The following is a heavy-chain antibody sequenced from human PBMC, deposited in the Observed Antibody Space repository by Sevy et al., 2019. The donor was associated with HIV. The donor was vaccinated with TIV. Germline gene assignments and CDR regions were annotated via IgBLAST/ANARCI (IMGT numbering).Heavy chain of an antibody. D-gene: IGHD3-22*01. CDR2: IYYSGST. Sequence: SETLSLTCTVSGSSISSYYWSWIRQPPGKGLEWIGYIYYSGSTNYNPSLKSRVTISVDTSKNQFSLKLSSVTAADTAVYYCARNYDSSGYTDAFDIWGQGTMVTVSS. J-gene: IGHJ3*02. CDR3: ARNYDSSGYTDAFDI. V-gene: IGHV4-59*01. CDR1: GSSISSYY.